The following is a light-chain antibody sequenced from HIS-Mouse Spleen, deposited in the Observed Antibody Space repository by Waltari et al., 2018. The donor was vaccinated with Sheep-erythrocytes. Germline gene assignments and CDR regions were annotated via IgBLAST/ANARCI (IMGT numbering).Light chain of an antibody. CDR1: QSISSY. J-gene: IGKJ3*01. CDR2: ASS. CDR3: QQSYSTPQFT. V-gene: IGKV1-39*01. Sequence: DIQMTQSPSSLSASLGDRVTITCRASQSISSYLNWYQQKPGKAPKLLIYASSSLQSGFPSRFSVSGSVTDFTLTISSLQPEDFATYYCQQSYSTPQFTFGPGTKVDIK.